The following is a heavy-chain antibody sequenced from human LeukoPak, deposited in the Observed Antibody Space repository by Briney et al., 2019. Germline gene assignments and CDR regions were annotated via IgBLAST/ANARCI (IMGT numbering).Heavy chain of an antibody. V-gene: IGHV4-31*03. CDR2: IYYSGST. D-gene: IGHD2-21*01. J-gene: IGHJ6*03. CDR1: GGPISSSGYY. CDR3: ARDGGDYYLDV. Sequence: SETLSLTCTVSGGPISSSGYYWTWIRQHPGKGLDWIGYIYYSGSTHYSPSLKSRITISVDTSKNQFSLRLTSVTAADTAVYYCARDGGDYYLDVWGKGTTVTVSS.